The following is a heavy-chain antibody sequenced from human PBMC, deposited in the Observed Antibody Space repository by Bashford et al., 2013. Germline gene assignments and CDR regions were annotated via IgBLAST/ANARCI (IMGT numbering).Heavy chain of an antibody. V-gene: IGHV1-8*03. CDR1: GYTFNDYD. D-gene: IGHD2-21*01. Sequence: VASVKVSCKASGYTFNDYDINWVRQATGQGLEWMGWMNPNSGKTGYAQKFQGRVTITRNTSISTAYMELSSLRSEDTAVYFCARGCCGGYWGDFYYYGMDVWGQGTTVTVSS. J-gene: IGHJ6*02. CDR3: ARGCCGGYWGDFYYYGMDV. CDR2: MNPNSGKT.